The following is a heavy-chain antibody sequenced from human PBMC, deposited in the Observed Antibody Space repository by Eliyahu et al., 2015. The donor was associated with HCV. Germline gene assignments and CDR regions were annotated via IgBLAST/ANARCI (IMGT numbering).Heavy chain of an antibody. CDR2: ISINARTI. Sequence: QEQLVESGGGLVKPGGSLRLSXAASGFTFSDFYMSWIRQAPGKGLEWIGYISINARTIFYADSVKGRFTLFRDNAKSALYLQMSSLRVEDTAVYYCARDEFSDPSPVFDLWGQGTLVTVSS. D-gene: IGHD3-10*01. CDR1: GFTFSDFY. J-gene: IGHJ4*02. V-gene: IGHV3-11*01. CDR3: ARDEFSDPSPVFDL.